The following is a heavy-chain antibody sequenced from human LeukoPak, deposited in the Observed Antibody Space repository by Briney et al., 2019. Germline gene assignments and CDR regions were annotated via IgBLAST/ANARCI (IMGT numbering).Heavy chain of an antibody. CDR1: GFTLSSCA. V-gene: IGHV3-23*01. CDR3: AKASYYDYPDY. J-gene: IGHJ4*02. CDR2: ISGSGGST. D-gene: IGHD3-22*01. Sequence: GGSLRPSCAASGFTLSSCAMSRVHQAPGKGLEWVSAISGSGGSTYYADSVKGRFTISRDNSKNTLYLQMNSLRAEDTAVYYCAKASYYDYPDYWGQGTLVTVSS.